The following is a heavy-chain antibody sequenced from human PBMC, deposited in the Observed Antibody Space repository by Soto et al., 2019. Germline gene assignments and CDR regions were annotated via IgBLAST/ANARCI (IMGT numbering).Heavy chain of an antibody. V-gene: IGHV4-34*01. J-gene: IGHJ5*02. CDR2: INHSGST. CDR3: ARGLTPFGSSSWARRVNWFDP. Sequence: QVQLQQWGAGLLKPSETLSLTCAVYGGSFSGYYWSWIRQPPGKGLEWIGEINHSGSTNYNPSLKSRVTISVYTSKNHFALKLSSVTAADTAVYYCARGLTPFGSSSWARRVNWFDPWGQGTLVTVSS. CDR1: GGSFSGYY. D-gene: IGHD6-13*01.